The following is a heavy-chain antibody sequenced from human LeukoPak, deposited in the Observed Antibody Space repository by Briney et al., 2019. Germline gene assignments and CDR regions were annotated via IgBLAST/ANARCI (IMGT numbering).Heavy chain of an antibody. V-gene: IGHV3-73*01. CDR1: GFTFSGSA. Sequence: GGALRLSCAASGFTFSGSALHWVRQASGKGLEWVGRIRSTANGYATGYAASVKGRFTIPRDDSNKTANIQMDSLKTEDTAVYYCTGNYYGSGSYADFDYWGQGTLVTVSS. D-gene: IGHD3-10*01. J-gene: IGHJ4*02. CDR2: IRSTANGYAT. CDR3: TGNYYGSGSYADFDY.